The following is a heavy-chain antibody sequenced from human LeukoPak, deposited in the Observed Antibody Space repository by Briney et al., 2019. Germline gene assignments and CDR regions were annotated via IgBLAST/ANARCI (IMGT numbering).Heavy chain of an antibody. D-gene: IGHD2-8*01. Sequence: GGSLRLSCAASGFAFNSYWMSWVRQTPGKGLEWVATMDGGGSATYYVDSVKGRFTITRDNAKNSLFLQMNSLRAEDTALYYCANEEWYRFDYWGQGTLVTVSS. CDR3: ANEEWYRFDY. CDR2: MDGGGSAT. CDR1: GFAFNSYW. V-gene: IGHV3-7*03. J-gene: IGHJ4*02.